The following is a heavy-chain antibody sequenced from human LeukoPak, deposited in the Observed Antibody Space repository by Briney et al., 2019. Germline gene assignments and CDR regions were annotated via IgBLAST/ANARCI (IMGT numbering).Heavy chain of an antibody. Sequence: SETLSLTCTVSGGSFSSSSYFWGWIRQPPGKGLEWIGSIYYSGSTYHNPSLKSRVTISVDTSKNQFSLKLSSVTAADTAVYYCARARGSLYYYYYMDVWGKGTTVTVSS. CDR2: IYYSGST. CDR3: ARARGSLYYYYYMDV. CDR1: GGSFSSSSYF. D-gene: IGHD1-26*01. J-gene: IGHJ6*03. V-gene: IGHV4-39*07.